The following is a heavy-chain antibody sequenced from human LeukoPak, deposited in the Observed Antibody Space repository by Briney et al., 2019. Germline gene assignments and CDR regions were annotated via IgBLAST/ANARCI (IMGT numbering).Heavy chain of an antibody. V-gene: IGHV4-39*07. CDR1: GGSISSSSYY. D-gene: IGHD6-19*01. CDR3: ARKAPVAGIVYYFDY. J-gene: IGHJ4*02. CDR2: INHSGST. Sequence: MASETLSLTCTVSGGSISSSSYYWSWIRQPPGKGLEWIGEINHSGSTNYNPSLKSRVTISVDTSKNQFSLKLSSVTAADTAVYYCARKAPVAGIVYYFDYWGQGALVTVSS.